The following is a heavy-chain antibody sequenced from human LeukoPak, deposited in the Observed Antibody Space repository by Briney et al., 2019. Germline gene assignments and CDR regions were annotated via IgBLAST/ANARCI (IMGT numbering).Heavy chain of an antibody. CDR2: INGNGGTT. D-gene: IGHD4-17*01. J-gene: IGHJ6*02. CDR3: ARELPVTTVPYYYYGMDV. Sequence: PGGSLRLSCAASGFTFSSYYMHWVRQAPGKGLECVSAINGNGGTTYYAKSVKGRFTISRDNSKNTLYLQMGSLRDEDVAVYYCARELPVTTVPYYYYGMDVWGQGTTVTVSS. CDR1: GFTFSSYY. V-gene: IGHV3-64*01.